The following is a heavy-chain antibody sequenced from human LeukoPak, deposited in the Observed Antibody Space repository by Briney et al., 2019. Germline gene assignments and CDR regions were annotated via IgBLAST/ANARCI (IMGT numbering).Heavy chain of an antibody. Sequence: EAGGSLRLSCAASGFTVSSNYMSWVRQAPGKGLEWVSVIYSGGSTYYADSVKGRFTISRDNSKNTLYLQMNSLRAEDTAVYYCAKDGGFYSSSWYPDWGQGTLVTVSS. CDR1: GFTVSSNY. V-gene: IGHV3-53*05. CDR2: IYSGGST. D-gene: IGHD6-13*01. J-gene: IGHJ4*02. CDR3: AKDGGFYSSSWYPD.